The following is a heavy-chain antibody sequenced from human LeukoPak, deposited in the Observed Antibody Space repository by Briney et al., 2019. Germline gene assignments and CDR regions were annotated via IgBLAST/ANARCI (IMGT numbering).Heavy chain of an antibody. V-gene: IGHV1-18*01. CDR1: GYTFTSYG. CDR2: ISAHNGNT. Sequence: ASVKVSCKASGYTFTSYGISWVRQAPGQGLEWMGWISAHNGNTNYAQKLQGRVTMTTDTSTSTAYMGLRSLRSDDTAVYYCARGRYDFWSGYQGDAFDIWAKGQWSPSLQ. D-gene: IGHD3-3*01. J-gene: IGHJ3*02. CDR3: ARGRYDFWSGYQGDAFDI.